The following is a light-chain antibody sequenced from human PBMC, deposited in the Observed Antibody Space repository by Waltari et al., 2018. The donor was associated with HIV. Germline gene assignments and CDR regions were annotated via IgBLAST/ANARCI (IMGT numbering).Light chain of an antibody. J-gene: IGLJ2*01. CDR3: MLFFRSSYL. Sequence: QTVVTQESSLTVAPGGTITLTCSSVTAPVSPGHYANWFQQKPGQPPRPRFCSSNGRQSATPARFSASLVGDRAALTLSNVWPDDQAVYFCMLFFRSSYLFGGGTKVTVL. V-gene: IGLV7-43*01. CDR1: TAPVSPGHY. CDR2: SSN.